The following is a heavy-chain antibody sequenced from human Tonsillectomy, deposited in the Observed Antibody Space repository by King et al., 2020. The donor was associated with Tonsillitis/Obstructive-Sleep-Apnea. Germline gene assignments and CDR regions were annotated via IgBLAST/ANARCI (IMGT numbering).Heavy chain of an antibody. CDR1: GFNFITSE. CDR2: MSRTGRTT. J-gene: IGHJ4*02. CDR3: ARIAAAGYYFDY. Sequence: QLVQSGGGLVQPGGSLRLSCVASGFNFITSEMNWVRQAPGKGLQWLAYMSRTGRTTFYADSVKGRFTISRDSAKNSLFLQMNTLRDEDTAVYYCARIAAAGYYFDYWGQGTLVVVSS. D-gene: IGHD6-13*01. V-gene: IGHV3-48*03.